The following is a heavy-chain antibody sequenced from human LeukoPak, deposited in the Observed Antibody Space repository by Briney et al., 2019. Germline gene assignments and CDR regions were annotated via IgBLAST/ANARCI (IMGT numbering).Heavy chain of an antibody. CDR2: ISYDGSSK. Sequence: GRSLRLSCAASGSTFSSYGMHWVRQAPGKGLEWVAVISYDGSSKSYADSVKGRFTISRDNSKNTLYLQMNSLRAEDTAVYYCAKEGSVAGTRWGLDYWGQGTLVTVSS. CDR3: AKEGSVAGTRWGLDY. V-gene: IGHV3-30*18. D-gene: IGHD6-19*01. J-gene: IGHJ4*02. CDR1: GSTFSSYG.